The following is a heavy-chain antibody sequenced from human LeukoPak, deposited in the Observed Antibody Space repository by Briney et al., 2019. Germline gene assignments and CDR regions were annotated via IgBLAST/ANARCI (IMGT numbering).Heavy chain of an antibody. Sequence: ASVKVSCKASGYTFTGYYMHWVRQAPGQGLEWMGWISAYNGNTNYAQKLQGRVTMTTDTSTSTAYMELRSLRSDDTAVYYCARDRYDSSSWIYYYYGMDVWGQGTTVTVSS. CDR2: ISAYNGNT. J-gene: IGHJ6*02. V-gene: IGHV1-18*04. CDR3: ARDRYDSSSWIYYYYGMDV. D-gene: IGHD6-13*01. CDR1: GYTFTGYY.